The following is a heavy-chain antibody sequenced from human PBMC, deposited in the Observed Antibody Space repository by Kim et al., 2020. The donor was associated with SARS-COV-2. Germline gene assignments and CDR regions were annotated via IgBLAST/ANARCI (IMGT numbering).Heavy chain of an antibody. CDR2: ISSSSSTI. CDR3: ARDRDPDSYGPYYYGMAV. V-gene: IGHV3-48*02. Sequence: GGSLRLSCAASGFTFSSYSMNWVRQAPGKGLEWVSYISSSSSTIYYADSVKGRFTISRDNAKNSLYLQMNSLRDEDTAVYYCARDRDPDSYGPYYYGMAVWGQGTTVTV. J-gene: IGHJ6*02. D-gene: IGHD5-18*01. CDR1: GFTFSSYS.